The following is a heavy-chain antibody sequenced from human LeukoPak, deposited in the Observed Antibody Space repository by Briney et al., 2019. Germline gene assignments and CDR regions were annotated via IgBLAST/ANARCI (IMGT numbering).Heavy chain of an antibody. D-gene: IGHD6-19*01. Sequence: PGGSLRLSCAASGFTFSTYVMHWVRQAPGKGLEWVAVISYDGSNKYYADSVKGRFSISRDNSKNTLYLQMNSLRTEDTAVYYCARVISGSLGELQDDYWGQGTLVTVSS. CDR3: ARVISGSLGELQDDY. J-gene: IGHJ4*02. V-gene: IGHV3-30*04. CDR1: GFTFSTYV. CDR2: ISYDGSNK.